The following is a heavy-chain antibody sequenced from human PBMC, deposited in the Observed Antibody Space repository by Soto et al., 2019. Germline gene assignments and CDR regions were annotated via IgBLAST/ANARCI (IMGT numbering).Heavy chain of an antibody. CDR2: ISGGGAST. CDR1: GFKFNYYA. CDR3: ARVRRDFSRLLYFLDN. D-gene: IGHD3-3*01. Sequence: PGGSLRLACAPSGFKFNYYAMSGVRQAPGKGLEWVSGISGGGASTYYADSVKGRFTISRDNSKSTLSLQMNSLRGEDTAIYYCARVRRDFSRLLYFLDNWGQGTLVTVSS. J-gene: IGHJ4*02. V-gene: IGHV3-23*01.